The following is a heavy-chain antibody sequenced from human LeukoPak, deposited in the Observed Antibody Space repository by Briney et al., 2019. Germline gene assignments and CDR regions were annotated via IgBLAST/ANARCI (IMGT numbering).Heavy chain of an antibody. CDR3: ARAVLYYYDSSGYFDY. CDR2: IIPIFGTA. Sequence: GSSVKVSCTASGGTFISYAISWVRQAPGQGLEWMGGIIPIFGTANYAQKFQGRVTITADESTSTAYMELSSLRSEDTAVYYCARAVLYYYDSSGYFDYWGQGTLVTVSS. V-gene: IGHV1-69*01. D-gene: IGHD3-22*01. CDR1: GGTFISYA. J-gene: IGHJ4*02.